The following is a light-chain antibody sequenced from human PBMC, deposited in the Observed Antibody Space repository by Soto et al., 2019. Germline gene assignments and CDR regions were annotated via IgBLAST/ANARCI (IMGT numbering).Light chain of an antibody. Sequence: EIVLTQSPGTLSLSPGERATLSCRASQSVSSSYLAWYQQKPGQAPRLLIYGASSRATGIPDRFSGSGSGTDFTLTISRLEPEDLAVYYCQQYGSSPPSFGQGPKLEI. J-gene: IGKJ2*01. CDR2: GAS. CDR1: QSVSSSY. CDR3: QQYGSSPPS. V-gene: IGKV3-20*01.